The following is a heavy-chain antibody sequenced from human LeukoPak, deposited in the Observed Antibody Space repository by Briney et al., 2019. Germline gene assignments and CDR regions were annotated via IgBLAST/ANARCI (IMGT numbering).Heavy chain of an antibody. V-gene: IGHV1-69*05. J-gene: IGHJ6*02. CDR3: ARDQVRGYGPMGGVYYYYGMDV. D-gene: IGHD5-18*01. CDR2: IIPIFGTA. Sequence: SVKVSCKASGGTFTSYAISWVRQAPGQGLEWMGGIIPIFGTANYAQKFQGRVTITRDTSASTAYMELSSLRSEDTAVYYCARDQVRGYGPMGGVYYYYGMDVWGQGTTVTVSS. CDR1: GGTFTSYA.